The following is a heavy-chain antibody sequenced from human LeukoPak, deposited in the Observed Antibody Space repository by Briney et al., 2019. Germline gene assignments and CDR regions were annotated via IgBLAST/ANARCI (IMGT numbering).Heavy chain of an antibody. D-gene: IGHD3-22*01. J-gene: IGHJ3*02. CDR2: IDPSDSYT. CDR3: ASLDYYDSSGNAFDI. V-gene: IGHV5-10-1*01. Sequence: GASLEISCKGSGYIFTNYWNSWVRPLPGEGLEWMGRIDPSDSYTNYSPSFQGHVTISADKSISTAYLQWSSLKASDTAMYYCASLDYYDSSGNAFDIWGQGTMVTVSS. CDR1: GYIFTNYW.